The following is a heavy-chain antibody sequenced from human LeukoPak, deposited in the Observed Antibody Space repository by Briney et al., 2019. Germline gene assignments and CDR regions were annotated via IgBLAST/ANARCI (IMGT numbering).Heavy chain of an antibody. CDR2: IYYTGNT. CDR3: ARAVVPAAINWFDP. D-gene: IGHD2-2*01. V-gene: IGHV4-39*07. Sequence: SQTLSLTCTVSGGSVSSSNFYWAWIRQPPGKGLEWIGSIYYTGNTFYNPSLKSRVTISVDTSKNQFSLKLSSVTAADTAVYYCARAVVPAAINWFDPWGQGTLVTVSS. CDR1: GGSVSSSNFY. J-gene: IGHJ5*02.